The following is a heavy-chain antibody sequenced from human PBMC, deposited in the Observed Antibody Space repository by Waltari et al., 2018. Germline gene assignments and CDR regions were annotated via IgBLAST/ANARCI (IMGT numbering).Heavy chain of an antibody. CDR1: GSCFSAYA. D-gene: IGHD1-26*01. Sequence: QVHLVESGGGVVQPGGSLRLDCAAPGSCFSAYAMCWVRQAPGKGLEWVAHIQPDGGDKFYGDSVKGRFSISRDDSRNTLFLQMNSLRDEDTAVYYCAKDLKGAWTIDYWGQGTLVTVSS. J-gene: IGHJ4*02. CDR3: AKDLKGAWTIDY. CDR2: IQPDGGDK. V-gene: IGHV3-30*02.